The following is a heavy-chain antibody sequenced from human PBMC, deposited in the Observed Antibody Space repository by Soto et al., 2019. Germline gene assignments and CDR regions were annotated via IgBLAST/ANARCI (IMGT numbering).Heavy chain of an antibody. CDR1: GGTFSTYS. CDR2: SIPIFGTA. D-gene: IGHD6-13*01. CDR3: ARGGQHPKVSYYYGMDV. J-gene: IGHJ6*02. Sequence: QVQLVQSGAEVKKPGSSVKVSCKASGGTFSTYSISWVRQAPGQGLEWMGGSIPIFGTANYAQKFQGRVTITADESTRTTYMELSSLRSEDTAVDYCARGGQHPKVSYYYGMDVWSQGTTVTVSS. V-gene: IGHV1-69*01.